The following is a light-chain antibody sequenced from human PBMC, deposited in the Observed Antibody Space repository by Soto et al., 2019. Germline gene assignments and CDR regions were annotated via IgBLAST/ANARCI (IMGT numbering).Light chain of an antibody. CDR2: HAS. J-gene: IGKJ4*01. CDR3: QQYGASLLT. CDR1: QSISSSY. Sequence: ENVLTQSPGTLSLSPGERATLSCRSSQSISSSYLAWYQQKPGQTPRLLIYHASSRATGIPDRFSGSGSGTDFTLTISRVEPEEFAVYYCQQYGASLLTFGGGTKVEIK. V-gene: IGKV3-20*01.